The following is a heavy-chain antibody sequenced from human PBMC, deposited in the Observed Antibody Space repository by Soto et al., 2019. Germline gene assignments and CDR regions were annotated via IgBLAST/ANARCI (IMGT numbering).Heavy chain of an antibody. D-gene: IGHD1-26*01. J-gene: IGHJ5*02. Sequence: SETLSLTCAVYGGSFSGYYWSWIRQPPGKGLEWIGEINHSGSTNYNPSLKSRVTISVDTSKNQFSLKLSSVTAADTAVYYCARGFGGSYKSWGQGTPVTVSS. CDR1: GGSFSGYY. CDR2: INHSGST. V-gene: IGHV4-34*01. CDR3: ARGFGGSYKS.